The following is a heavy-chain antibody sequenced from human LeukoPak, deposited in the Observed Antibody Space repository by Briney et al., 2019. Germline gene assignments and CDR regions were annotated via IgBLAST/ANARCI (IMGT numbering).Heavy chain of an antibody. V-gene: IGHV1-2*02. Sequence: GASVKVSCKASGYSFADYYMHWVRQAPGQGLEWMGWIKPNSGGTRSAQKFQGRVTMTRDTSISTAYMELSSLRSEDTAVYYCARSSARGNWFDPWGQGTLVTVSS. CDR2: IKPNSGGT. J-gene: IGHJ5*02. D-gene: IGHD2-2*01. CDR1: GYSFADYY. CDR3: ARSSARGNWFDP.